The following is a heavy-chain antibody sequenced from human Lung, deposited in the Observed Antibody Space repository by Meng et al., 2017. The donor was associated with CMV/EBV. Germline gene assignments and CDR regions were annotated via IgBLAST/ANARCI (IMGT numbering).Heavy chain of an antibody. CDR1: GFTFSSYE. Sequence: GGSLRLSCAASGFTFSSYEMNWVRQAPGKGLEWVSYISSSGSTIYYADSVKGRFTISRDNAKNSLYLQMNSLRAEDTAVYYCARTRFFDWLLYPFDYLGQGXLVTVSS. J-gene: IGHJ4*02. CDR3: ARTRFFDWLLYPFDY. CDR2: ISSSGSTI. D-gene: IGHD3-9*01. V-gene: IGHV3-48*03.